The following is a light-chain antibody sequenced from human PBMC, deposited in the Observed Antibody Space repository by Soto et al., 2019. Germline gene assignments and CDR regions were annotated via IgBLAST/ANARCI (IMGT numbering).Light chain of an antibody. CDR1: QNIRSW. CDR3: QHYNGY. CDR2: DAS. J-gene: IGKJ2*01. Sequence: DMPMTQSPTTLSASVGDRVTITCRASQNIRSWLAWYQQKPGKAPKVLIYDASTLESWVPSRFSGSGFGTEFTLTISSLQPDDFATYYCQHYNGYFGQGTKLEIK. V-gene: IGKV1-5*01.